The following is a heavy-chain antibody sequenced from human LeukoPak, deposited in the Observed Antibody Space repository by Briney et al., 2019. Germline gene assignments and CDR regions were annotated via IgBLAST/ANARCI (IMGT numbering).Heavy chain of an antibody. V-gene: IGHV3-20*04. CDR1: GFTFDDYG. Sequence: PWGSLRLSCAASGFTFDDYGMSWVRQAPGKGLEWVSGINWDGGSTGYADSVKGRFTISRDNAKNSLYLQMNSLRAEDTAVYYCARGYWIAVAGTIRFDPWGQGTLVTVSS. CDR2: INWDGGST. J-gene: IGHJ5*02. CDR3: ARGYWIAVAGTIRFDP. D-gene: IGHD6-19*01.